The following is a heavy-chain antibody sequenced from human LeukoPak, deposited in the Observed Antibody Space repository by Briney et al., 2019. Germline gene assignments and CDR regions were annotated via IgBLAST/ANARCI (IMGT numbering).Heavy chain of an antibody. V-gene: IGHV4-61*02. CDR2: IYTSGST. Sequence: SQTLSLTCTVSGGSISSGSYYWSWIRQPAGKGLEWIGRIYTSGSTNYNPSLKSRVTISVDTSKNQFSLKLSSATAADTAVYYCARGSGSSWLNWFDPWGQGTLVTVSS. CDR3: ARGSGSSWLNWFDP. CDR1: GGSISSGSYY. D-gene: IGHD6-13*01. J-gene: IGHJ5*02.